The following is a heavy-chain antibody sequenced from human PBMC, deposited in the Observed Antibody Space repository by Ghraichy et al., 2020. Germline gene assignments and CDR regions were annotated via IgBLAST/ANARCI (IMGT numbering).Heavy chain of an antibody. CDR1: GFSFSSHS. D-gene: IGHD4-23*01. V-gene: IGHV3-48*02. J-gene: IGHJ6*02. CDR2: ITASSRTT. CDR3: ARGATVVRFFYFNGMDV. Sequence: LSLTCVGSGFSFSSHSMNWVRQSPGKGLEWVSYITASSRTTSYADSVRGRFTISRDNAQNSLYLQMNSLRDEDAAVYYCARGATVVRFFYFNGMDVWGQGTTVTVSS.